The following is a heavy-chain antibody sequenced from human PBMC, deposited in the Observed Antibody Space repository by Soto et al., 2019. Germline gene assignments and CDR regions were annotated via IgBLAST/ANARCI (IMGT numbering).Heavy chain of an antibody. CDR2: IYPGDSDT. CDR1: GYSFTSYW. V-gene: IGHV5-51*01. D-gene: IGHD4-17*01. Sequence: GESLKISCKGSGYSFTSYWIGWVRQMPGKGLEWMGIIYPGDSDTRYSPSFQGQVTISADKSISTAYLQWSSLKASDTAMYYCAILVLRSPFSIVFDYCGQGTLVPVSS. J-gene: IGHJ4*02. CDR3: AILVLRSPFSIVFDY.